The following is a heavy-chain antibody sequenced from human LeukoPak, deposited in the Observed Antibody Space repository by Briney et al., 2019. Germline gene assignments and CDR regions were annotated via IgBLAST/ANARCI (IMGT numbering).Heavy chain of an antibody. CDR2: ISGSGGST. V-gene: IGHV3-23*01. Sequence: GGSLRPSCAASGFTFSSYAMSWVRQAPGKGLEWVSAISGSGGSTYYADSVKGRFTISRDNSKNTLYLQMNSLRAEDTAVYYCAKKGPYYGEEHYYYCGMDVWGQGTTVTVSS. D-gene: IGHD4-17*01. J-gene: IGHJ6*02. CDR3: AKKGPYYGEEHYYYCGMDV. CDR1: GFTFSSYA.